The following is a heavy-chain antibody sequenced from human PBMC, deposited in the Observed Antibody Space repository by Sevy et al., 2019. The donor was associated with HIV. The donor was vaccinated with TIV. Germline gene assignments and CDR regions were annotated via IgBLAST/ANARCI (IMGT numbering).Heavy chain of an antibody. CDR1: GFNFNIYS. Sequence: GGSLRLSCAVSGFNFNIYSMSWVRQAPGKGLEWVSTLSFGCGKINYADSVKGRFIISRDDSKNTLYQQMNSLLAEDTAVYFCAREGCSRPHDYWGQGTLVTVSS. D-gene: IGHD3-10*02. V-gene: IGHV3-23*01. CDR3: AREGCSRPHDY. CDR2: LSFGCGKI. J-gene: IGHJ4*02.